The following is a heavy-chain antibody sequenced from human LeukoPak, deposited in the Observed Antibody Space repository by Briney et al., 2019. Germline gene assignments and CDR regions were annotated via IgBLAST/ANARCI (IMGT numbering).Heavy chain of an antibody. J-gene: IGHJ4*02. CDR1: GDSISSSRYF. CDR2: VYYSGST. CDR3: ARSAKTFYFDY. V-gene: IGHV4-39*07. D-gene: IGHD3-16*01. Sequence: SETLSLTCSVSGDSISSSRYFWGWIRQPPGKGLEWIGIVYYSGSTHYNPSLKSRVTISIDTSKNQFSLKLNSVTAADTALYYCARSAKTFYFDYWGQGTLVTVSS.